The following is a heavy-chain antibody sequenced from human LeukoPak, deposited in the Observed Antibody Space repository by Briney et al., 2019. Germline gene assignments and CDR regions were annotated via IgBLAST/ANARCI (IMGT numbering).Heavy chain of an antibody. V-gene: IGHV3-30*02. J-gene: IGHJ4*02. CDR3: AKDGNRWWELGEGFDY. Sequence: PGGSLRLSCAASGFTFSSYGMHWVRQAPGKGLEWVAFIRYDGSNKYYADSVKGRFTISRDNSKNTLYLQMNSLRAEDTAVYYCAKDGNRWWELGEGFDYWGQGTLVTVSS. CDR1: GFTFSSYG. D-gene: IGHD2-15*01. CDR2: IRYDGSNK.